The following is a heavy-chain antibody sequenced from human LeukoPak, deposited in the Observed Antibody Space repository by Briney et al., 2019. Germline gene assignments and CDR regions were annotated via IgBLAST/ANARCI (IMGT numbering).Heavy chain of an antibody. CDR3: ATYYYYGSGSYYAHFDY. CDR1: GFTFSAYW. Sequence: GESLRLSCAASGFTFSAYWMTWVRQAPGKGLEWVANINEGGNVKFYVDSVKGRFTISRDNTKISLYLQMNSLRAEDTAVYYCATYYYYGSGSYYAHFDYWGQGTLVTVSS. CDR2: INEGGNVK. D-gene: IGHD3-10*01. V-gene: IGHV3-7*03. J-gene: IGHJ4*02.